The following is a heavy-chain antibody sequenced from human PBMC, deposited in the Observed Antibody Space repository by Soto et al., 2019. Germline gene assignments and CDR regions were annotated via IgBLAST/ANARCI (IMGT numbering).Heavy chain of an antibody. J-gene: IGHJ6*02. CDR3: ALWGFRDGNNSKYNYSGMDV. CDR2: IIPIFGTA. V-gene: IGHV1-69*01. D-gene: IGHD1-1*01. Sequence: VQLVQSGAEVKKPGSSVKLSCKASGCTFNRYTISWVRQAPGQGLEWMGGIIPIFGTANYAQKFQGRVAIIADESTSAAYMELRSLRSEATAVYYCALWGFRDGNNSKYNYSGMDVWGQGTTVTVSS. CDR1: GCTFNRYT.